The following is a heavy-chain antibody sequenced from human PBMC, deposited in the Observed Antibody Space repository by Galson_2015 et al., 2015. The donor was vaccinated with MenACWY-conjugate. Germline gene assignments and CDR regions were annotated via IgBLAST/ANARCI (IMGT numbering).Heavy chain of an antibody. Sequence: SLRLSCAASGFTFCSYSMNWVRQAPGKGLEWVSYISSGSSTIYYADSVKGRFIISRDNAKNSLYLQMNSLRAEETAVYYCARVPLIGVVATGFWGQGTLVTVSS. D-gene: IGHD3-3*01. CDR2: ISSGSSTI. J-gene: IGHJ4*02. V-gene: IGHV3-48*04. CDR3: ARVPLIGVVATGF. CDR1: GFTFCSYS.